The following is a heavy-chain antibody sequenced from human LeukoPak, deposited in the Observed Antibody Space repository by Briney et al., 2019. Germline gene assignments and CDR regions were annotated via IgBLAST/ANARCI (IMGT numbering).Heavy chain of an antibody. V-gene: IGHV3-53*01. D-gene: IGHD5-24*01. CDR3: TRDQMNY. CDR1: EFTVSRNY. J-gene: IGHJ4*02. Sequence: GGSLRLSCTASEFTVSRNYMLWVRQAPGKGLEWVSLIFSNGDTHYSDSVKGRFTISRDTSKNTVSLQMNSLRVEDTAMYYCTRDQMNYWGQGTLVTVSS. CDR2: IFSNGDT.